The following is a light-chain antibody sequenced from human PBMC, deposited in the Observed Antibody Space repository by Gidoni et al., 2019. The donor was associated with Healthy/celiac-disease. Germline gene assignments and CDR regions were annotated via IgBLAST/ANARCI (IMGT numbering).Light chain of an antibody. J-gene: IGKJ2*01. CDR1: QSVSSSY. Sequence: EIVLTQSPGTLSLSTGERATLSCRASQSVSSSYFAWYQQEPGQAPRLLIYGASSRATGIPDRFSGSGSGTDFTLTISRLEPEDFAVYYCQQYGSSPYTFGQGTKLEIK. V-gene: IGKV3-20*01. CDR2: GAS. CDR3: QQYGSSPYT.